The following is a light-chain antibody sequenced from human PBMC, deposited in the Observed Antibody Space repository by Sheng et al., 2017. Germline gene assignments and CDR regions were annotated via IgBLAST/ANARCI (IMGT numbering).Light chain of an antibody. CDR3: AAWDDSLNGHVV. J-gene: IGLJ2*01. Sequence: QTVVTQPPSSSGTPGQGVTISCSGGSTNIGSNTVNWYQQLPGTAPKLLIYSNNQRPSGVPDRFSGSKSGTSASLAISGLQSEDEADYYCAAWDDSLNGHVVFGGGTKLTVL. CDR2: SNN. CDR1: STNIGSNT. V-gene: IGLV1-44*01.